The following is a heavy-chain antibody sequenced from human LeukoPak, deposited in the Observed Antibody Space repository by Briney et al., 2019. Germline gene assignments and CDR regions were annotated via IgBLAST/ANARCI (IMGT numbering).Heavy chain of an antibody. CDR2: IYTSGST. D-gene: IGHD3-10*01. CDR3: ARAPYYYASAALDY. J-gene: IGHJ4*02. CDR1: GGSISSGSYY. Sequence: PSETLSLTCTVSGGSISSGSYYWSWIRQPAGKGLEWIGCIYTSGSTNYNPSLKSRVTISVDTSKNQFSLKLSSVTAADTAVYYCARAPYYYASAALDYWGQGTLVTVSS. V-gene: IGHV4-61*02.